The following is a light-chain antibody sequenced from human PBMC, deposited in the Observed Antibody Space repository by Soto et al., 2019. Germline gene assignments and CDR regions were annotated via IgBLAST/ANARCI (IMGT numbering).Light chain of an antibody. Sequence: DIQLTQSPSSLSASVGDTVTITCRAGQSVKNYLNWYQLKPGKVPKLPIYAASALQSGVPARFVGGTSGTDFTLTIITLQPEDFATYFCQQTYTDRQTFGQGTKLEI. V-gene: IGKV1-39*01. CDR3: QQTYTDRQT. J-gene: IGKJ2*01. CDR1: QSVKNY. CDR2: AAS.